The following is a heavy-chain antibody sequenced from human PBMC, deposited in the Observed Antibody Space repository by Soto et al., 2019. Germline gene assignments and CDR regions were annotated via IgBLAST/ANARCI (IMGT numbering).Heavy chain of an antibody. CDR1: GYSFTSYW. CDR3: ARQEGRYCSGGSCYYGMDV. CDR2: IYPGDSDT. D-gene: IGHD2-15*01. J-gene: IGHJ6*02. V-gene: IGHV5-51*07. Sequence: PGESLKISCKGSGYSFTSYWIGWVHQMPGKGLEWMGIIYPGDSDTRYSPSFQGQVTISADKSISTAYLQWSSLKASDTAMYYCARQEGRYCSGGSCYYGMDVWGQGTTVTVSS.